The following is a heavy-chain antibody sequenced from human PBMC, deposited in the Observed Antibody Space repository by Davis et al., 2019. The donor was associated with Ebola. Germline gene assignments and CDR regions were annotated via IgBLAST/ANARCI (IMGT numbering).Heavy chain of an antibody. D-gene: IGHD4-11*01. Sequence: AASVKVSCKASVSPFPRYGISWVRQAPGQGLEWMGWISAFSGNTNYAQKLQGRVTMTTDTSTSTAYMELRSLRSDDTAVYYCARRDYGNYGAFWGQGTLVTVSS. V-gene: IGHV1-18*01. J-gene: IGHJ4*02. CDR2: ISAFSGNT. CDR1: VSPFPRYG. CDR3: ARRDYGNYGAF.